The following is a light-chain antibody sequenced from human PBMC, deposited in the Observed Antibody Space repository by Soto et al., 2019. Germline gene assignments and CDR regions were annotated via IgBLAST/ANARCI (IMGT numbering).Light chain of an antibody. J-gene: IGKJ1*01. CDR1: QSVSSH. CDR2: AAS. CDR3: QQYGSSPRT. Sequence: DILWSQSQATLSLSPGERATLSCRASQSVSSHLAWFQQTPGQTPRLLIYAASSRATGIPDRFSGSGSGTDFSLTISRLEAEDFAVYYCQQYGSSPRTFCQGTNVDIK. V-gene: IGKV3-20*01.